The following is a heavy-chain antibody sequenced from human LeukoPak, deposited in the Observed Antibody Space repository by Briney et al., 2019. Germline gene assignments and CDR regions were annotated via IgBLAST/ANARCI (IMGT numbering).Heavy chain of an antibody. D-gene: IGHD5-12*01. CDR1: GFTFSSYW. CDR3: ARDLRARGGGYDYFDY. Sequence: GGSLRLSCAASGFTFSSYWMSWVRQAPGKGLEWVANIKQDGSEKYYVDSAKGRFTISRDNAKNSLYLQMNSLRAEDTAVYYCARDLRARGGGYDYFDYWGQGTLVTVSS. V-gene: IGHV3-7*01. J-gene: IGHJ4*02. CDR2: IKQDGSEK.